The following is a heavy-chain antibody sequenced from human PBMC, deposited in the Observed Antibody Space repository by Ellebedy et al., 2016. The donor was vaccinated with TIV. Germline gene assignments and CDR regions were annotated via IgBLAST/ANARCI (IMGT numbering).Heavy chain of an antibody. CDR2: IVSSGGTT. V-gene: IGHV3-23*01. CDR1: GFTFSNYA. D-gene: IGHD5-18*01. J-gene: IGHJ4*02. Sequence: GESLKISCAGSGFTFSNYAMSWVRQAPGKGLEWVSLIVSSGGTTYFADSVKGRLTVSRDNAKNTLYLQMNSLRVEDTAVYYCATQLWNSEFWGQGTLVIVSS. CDR3: ATQLWNSEF.